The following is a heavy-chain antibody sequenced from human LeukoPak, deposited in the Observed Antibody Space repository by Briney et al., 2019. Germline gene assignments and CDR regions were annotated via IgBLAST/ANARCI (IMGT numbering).Heavy chain of an antibody. CDR2: IIPIFGTA. Sequence: SVKVSCKASGYTFTGYYMHWVRQAPGQGLEWMGGIIPIFGTANYAQKFQGRVTITADESTSTAYMELSSLRSEDTAVYYCARARGSGSYYNFDYWGQGTLVTVSS. V-gene: IGHV1-69*13. CDR3: ARARGSGSYYNFDY. D-gene: IGHD3-10*01. J-gene: IGHJ4*02. CDR1: GYTFTGYY.